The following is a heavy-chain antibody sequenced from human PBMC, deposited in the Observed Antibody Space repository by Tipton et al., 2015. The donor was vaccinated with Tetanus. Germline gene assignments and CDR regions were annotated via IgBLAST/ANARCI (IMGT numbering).Heavy chain of an antibody. CDR1: GASIRGGTFY. CDR2: IYESGDT. V-gene: IGHV4-39*01. Sequence: TLSLTCTVSGASIRGGTFYWGWIRQPPGKGLEWIGSIYESGDTYYIPSLKSRVTISVDTSTNQFSLTLNSMAAADTGVCYCARHQSGYFTPFDYWGQGKLVTVSS. CDR3: ARHQSGYFTPFDY. J-gene: IGHJ4*02. D-gene: IGHD3-3*01.